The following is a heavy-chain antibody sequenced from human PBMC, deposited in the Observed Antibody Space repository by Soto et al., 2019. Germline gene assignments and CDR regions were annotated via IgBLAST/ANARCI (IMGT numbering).Heavy chain of an antibody. V-gene: IGHV3-30*18. D-gene: IGHD2-2*01. CDR1: GFTFSSYG. CDR3: AKDGDTSCCLFDY. J-gene: IGHJ4*02. Sequence: PGGSLRLSCAASGFTFSSYGMHWVRQAPGKGLEWVAVISYDGSNKYYADSVKGRFTISRDNSKNTLYLQMNSLRAEDTAVYYCAKDGDTSCCLFDYWGQGTLVTVSS. CDR2: ISYDGSNK.